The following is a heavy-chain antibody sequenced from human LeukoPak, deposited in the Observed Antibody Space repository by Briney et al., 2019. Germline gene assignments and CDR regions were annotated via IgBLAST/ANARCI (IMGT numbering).Heavy chain of an antibody. D-gene: IGHD3-10*01. V-gene: IGHV3-21*01. CDR3: ARGRRRDYYGSGSPGWFDP. CDR1: GFTFSSYS. Sequence: GSLRLSCAASGFTFSSYSMNWVRQAPGKGLEWVSSISSSSSYIYYADSVKGRFTISRDNAKNSLYLQMNSLRAEDTAVYYCARGRRRDYYGSGSPGWFDPWGQGTLVTVSS. J-gene: IGHJ5*02. CDR2: ISSSSSYI.